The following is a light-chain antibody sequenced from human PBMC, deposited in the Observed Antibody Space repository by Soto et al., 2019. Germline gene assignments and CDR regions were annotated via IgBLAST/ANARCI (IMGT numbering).Light chain of an antibody. CDR1: QSVSSSY. J-gene: IGKJ3*01. Sequence: EIVLTQSPCTLSLSPGERATLSCRASQSVSSSYLAWYQQKPGQAPRLLIYGASSRATGIPDRFSGSGSGTDFTLTISRLEPEDFAVYYCQQYGRSPFTFGPRTKVDI. CDR2: GAS. CDR3: QQYGRSPFT. V-gene: IGKV3-20*01.